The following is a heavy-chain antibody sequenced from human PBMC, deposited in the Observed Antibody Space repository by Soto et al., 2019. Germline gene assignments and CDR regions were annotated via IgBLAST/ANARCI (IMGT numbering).Heavy chain of an antibody. D-gene: IGHD6-13*01. Sequence: LSLTCTVSGGSISSGGYYWSWIRQHPGKGLEWIGYIYYSGSTHYNPSLKSRVTISVDTSKNQFSLKLSSVTAADTAVYYCARAVAAAGRDWYFDLWGRGTLVTVSS. CDR1: GGSISSGGYY. CDR3: ARAVAAAGRDWYFDL. CDR2: IYYSGST. V-gene: IGHV4-31*03. J-gene: IGHJ2*01.